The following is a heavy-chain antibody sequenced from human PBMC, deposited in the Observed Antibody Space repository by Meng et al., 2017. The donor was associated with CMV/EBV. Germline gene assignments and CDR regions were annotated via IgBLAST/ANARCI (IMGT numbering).Heavy chain of an antibody. J-gene: IGHJ4*02. CDR2: INHSGST. D-gene: IGHD5-12*01. Sequence: LTCPVYGGSFSGYYWGWIRQPPGKGLEWIGEINHSGSTNYNPSLKSRVTISVDTSKNQFSLKLSSVTAADTAVYYCARGRRLRPFDYWGQGTLVTVSS. V-gene: IGHV4-34*01. CDR1: GGSFSGYY. CDR3: ARGRRLRPFDY.